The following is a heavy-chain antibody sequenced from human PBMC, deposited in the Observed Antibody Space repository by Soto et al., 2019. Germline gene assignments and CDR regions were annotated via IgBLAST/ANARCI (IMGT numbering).Heavy chain of an antibody. CDR2: IYPADSDT. CDR1: GYSFPSDW. J-gene: IGHJ6*02. V-gene: IGHV5-51*01. CDR3: ARLPHRPKSPYAYPSGMDV. Sequence: GESLKISCKGSGYSFPSDWIGWVRQRPGKGLEWMGSIYPADSDTRYSPSFQGHVTISADKSIRTAYLEWSSLKASDSGVYYCARLPHRPKSPYAYPSGMDVWGQGTTVTVSS. D-gene: IGHD6-6*01.